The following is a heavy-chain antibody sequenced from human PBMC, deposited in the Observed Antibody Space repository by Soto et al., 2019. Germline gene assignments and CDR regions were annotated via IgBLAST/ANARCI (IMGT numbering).Heavy chain of an antibody. D-gene: IGHD3-3*01. CDR3: ARDPQGDYDFWSGYYTPGAYYFDY. CDR2: ISASNGNT. Sequence: GESLKISCKASVYIFIDYWIGWVRQAPGQGLEWMGCISASNGNTNYAQNLHCRVAMTTDTYTSTAYMELRSLRSDDTAVYYCARDPQGDYDFWSGYYTPGAYYFDYWGQGSLVTVSS. J-gene: IGHJ4*02. CDR1: VYIFIDYW. V-gene: IGHV1-18*04.